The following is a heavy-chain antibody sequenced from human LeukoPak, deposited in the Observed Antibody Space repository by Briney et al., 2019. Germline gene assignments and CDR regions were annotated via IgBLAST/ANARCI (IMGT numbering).Heavy chain of an antibody. J-gene: IGHJ1*01. Sequence: PSETLSLTCTVSDGSISSSSYYWGWIRQPPGKGLEWIGSIYYSGTTYYNPSLKSRVTISLDTSKKQFSLQLSSVTAADTAVYYCARKGSSWKEEYFHHWGQGTLVTVSS. CDR2: IYYSGTT. CDR1: DGSISSSSYY. CDR3: ARKGSSWKEEYFHH. V-gene: IGHV4-39*01. D-gene: IGHD6-13*01.